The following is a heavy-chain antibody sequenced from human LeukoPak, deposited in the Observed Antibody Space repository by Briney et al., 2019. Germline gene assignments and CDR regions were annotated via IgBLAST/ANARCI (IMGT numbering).Heavy chain of an antibody. V-gene: IGHV4-59*01. CDR3: ARRIHTNDWYRDDS. D-gene: IGHD6-19*01. CDR1: GGSISNYY. J-gene: IGHJ4*02. CDR2: IYYSGNT. Sequence: SETLSFTCTVSGGSISNYYWSWIRQPPGKGLEWIGYIYYSGNTHYNPSLQSRVTISVDTSKNQFSLRLSSVTAADTAVYYCARRIHTNDWYRDDSWGQGTLVTVSS.